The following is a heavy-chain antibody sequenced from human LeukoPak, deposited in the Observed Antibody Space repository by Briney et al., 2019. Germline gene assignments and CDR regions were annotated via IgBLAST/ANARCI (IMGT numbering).Heavy chain of an antibody. Sequence: GRSLRLSCAASGFTFSSYGMHWVRQAPGKGLEWVAVLWYDGSNKYYADSVRGRFTISRDNSKNTLYLQMNSLRAEDTAVYYCARDGRYCSGGSCSAGDYWGQGTLVTVSS. V-gene: IGHV3-33*01. CDR3: ARDGRYCSGGSCSAGDY. CDR2: LWYDGSNK. D-gene: IGHD2-15*01. CDR1: GFTFSSYG. J-gene: IGHJ4*02.